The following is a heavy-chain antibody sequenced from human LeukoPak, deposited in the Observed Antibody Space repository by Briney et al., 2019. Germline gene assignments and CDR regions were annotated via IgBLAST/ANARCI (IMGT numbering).Heavy chain of an antibody. Sequence: GGSLRLSCASSGFAPVTYAMSWVRQAPGKGLEWVSTIGSTGKTYYADSVQGRFTISRDHSMNTMYLQMDSLRAEDTAVYYCAREEHIGVVTAIPLYYWGRGTLVTVSS. J-gene: IGHJ4*02. D-gene: IGHD2-21*02. CDR2: IGSTGKT. V-gene: IGHV3-23*01. CDR3: AREEHIGVVTAIPLYY. CDR1: GFAPVTYA.